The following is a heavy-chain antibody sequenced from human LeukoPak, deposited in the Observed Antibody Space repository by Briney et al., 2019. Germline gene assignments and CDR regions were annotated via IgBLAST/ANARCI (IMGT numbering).Heavy chain of an antibody. CDR1: GFIFSRYA. J-gene: IGHJ4*02. CDR3: AILTNYYDSGRYYSLPNSFDY. D-gene: IGHD3-22*01. Sequence: PGGSLRLSCAASGFIFSRYAMGWVRQPPGKGLEWVSTISGSGGTTYYADSVKGRFTISRDSSKNTLYLQMNSLRAEDTAVYYCAILTNYYDSGRYYSLPNSFDYWGQGTLVTVSS. V-gene: IGHV3-23*01. CDR2: ISGSGGTT.